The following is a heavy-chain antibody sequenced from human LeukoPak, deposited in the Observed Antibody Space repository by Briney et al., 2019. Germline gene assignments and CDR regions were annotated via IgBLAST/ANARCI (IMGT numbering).Heavy chain of an antibody. J-gene: IGHJ3*02. CDR2: IYHSGST. V-gene: IGHV4-4*02. CDR1: GGSISSSNW. CDR3: VSTRYIVVVVAATSYDAFDI. Sequence: SETLSLTCAVSGGSISSSNWWSWVLQPPGKGLEWIVEIYHSGSTNYNPSLKSRVTISVDKSKNQFSLKLSSVTAADTAVYYCVSTRYIVVVVAATSYDAFDIWGQGTMVTVSS. D-gene: IGHD2-15*01.